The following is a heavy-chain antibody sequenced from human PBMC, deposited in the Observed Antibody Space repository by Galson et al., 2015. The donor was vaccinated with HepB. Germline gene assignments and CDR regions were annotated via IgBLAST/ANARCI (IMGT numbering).Heavy chain of an antibody. J-gene: IGHJ4*02. V-gene: IGHV3-23*01. CDR3: AKDLGQYSGSYSDY. D-gene: IGHD1-26*01. CDR1: GFTFRNYA. Sequence: SLRLSCAASGFTFRNYAMSWVRQAPGKGLEWVSGISGSGYNTYYADSVKGRFTISRDSSKNTLYMQMNSLRAEDTAVYFCAKDLGQYSGSYSDYWGQGTLVTVSS. CDR2: ISGSGYNT.